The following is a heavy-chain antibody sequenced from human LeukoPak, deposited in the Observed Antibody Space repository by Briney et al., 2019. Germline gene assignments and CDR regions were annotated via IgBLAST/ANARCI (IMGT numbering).Heavy chain of an antibody. J-gene: IGHJ4*02. CDR2: LSCSGSTT. CDR1: GFTFSSDG. D-gene: IGHD6-13*01. V-gene: IGHV3-23*01. Sequence: GGSLRLSCAASGFTFSSDGMIWVRQAPGKGLEWVSALSCSGSTTYYADSVKRRFTISRANSKNPLFLEMNSMRVEDTAVYYCAKAGYTSSWALDYWGQGTQVTVSS. CDR3: AKAGYTSSWALDY.